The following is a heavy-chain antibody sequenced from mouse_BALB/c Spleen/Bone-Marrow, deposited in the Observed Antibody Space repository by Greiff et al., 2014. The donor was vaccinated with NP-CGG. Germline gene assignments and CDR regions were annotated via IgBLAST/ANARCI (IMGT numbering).Heavy chain of an antibody. CDR3: TRWNYYGSSYDY. J-gene: IGHJ2*01. CDR1: GYTFTSYC. CDR2: IYPGNSDT. Sequence: EVQLQQSGTVLARPGASVKMSCKASGYTFTSYCMHWVKQRPGQGLEWIGAIYPGNSDTSYNQKFKGKAKLTAVTSTSTAYMELSSLTNEDSAVYYCTRWNYYGSSYDYWGQGTTLTVSS. D-gene: IGHD1-1*01. V-gene: IGHV1-5*01.